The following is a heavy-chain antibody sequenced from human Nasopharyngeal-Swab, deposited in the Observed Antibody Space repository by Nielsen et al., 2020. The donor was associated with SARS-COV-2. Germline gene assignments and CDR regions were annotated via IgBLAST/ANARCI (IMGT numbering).Heavy chain of an antibody. V-gene: IGHV3-7*01. CDR3: ARVPSSSWYFDY. Sequence: GGSLRLSCEVSGFMFSDYWISWVRQAPGKGLEWVANVNQDGSEKYYVDSVKGRFTISRDNAKNSLYLQMNSLRAEDTAVYYCARVPSSSWYFDYWGQGTLVTVSS. D-gene: IGHD6-13*01. CDR1: GFMFSDYW. CDR2: VNQDGSEK. J-gene: IGHJ4*02.